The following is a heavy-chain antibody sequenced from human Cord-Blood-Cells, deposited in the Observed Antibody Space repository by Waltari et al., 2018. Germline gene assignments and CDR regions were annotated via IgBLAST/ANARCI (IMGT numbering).Heavy chain of an antibody. CDR2: IYYSGST. CDR1: GGSISSYY. Sequence: QVQLQESGPGLVKPSETLSLTCTVAGGSISSYYWSWIRQPPGKGLEWIGYIYYSGSTNYNPSLKSRVTISVDTSKNQFSLKLSSVTAADTAVYYCARGILPGSHYSSSSGYWGQGTLVTVSS. J-gene: IGHJ4*02. D-gene: IGHD6-6*01. V-gene: IGHV4-59*01. CDR3: ARGILPGSHYSSSSGY.